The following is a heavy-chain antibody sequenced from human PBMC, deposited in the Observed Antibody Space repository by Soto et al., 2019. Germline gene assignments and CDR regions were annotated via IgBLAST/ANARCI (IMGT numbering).Heavy chain of an antibody. J-gene: IGHJ4*02. V-gene: IGHV3-30*18. CDR2: ISYDGSNK. CDR3: AKAGDGYGSVY. Sequence: PGGSLRLSCAASGFTFSSYGMHWVRQAPGKGLEWVAVISYDGSNKYYADSVKGRFTISRDNSKNTLYLQMNSLRAEDTAVYYCAKAGDGYGSVYWGQGTLVTVSS. CDR1: GFTFSSYG. D-gene: IGHD3-10*01.